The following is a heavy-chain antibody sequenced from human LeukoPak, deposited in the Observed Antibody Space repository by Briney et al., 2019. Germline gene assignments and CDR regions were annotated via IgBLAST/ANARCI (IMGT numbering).Heavy chain of an antibody. D-gene: IGHD3-10*01. Sequence: GGSLRLSCAASGFTFSDYYMSWIRQAPGKGLEWVSYISSSSYTNYADSVKGRFTISRDNAKNSLYLQMYSLRAEDTAVYYCARAYQDFMVRGVIFWFDPWGQGTLVTVSS. V-gene: IGHV3-11*06. CDR3: ARAYQDFMVRGVIFWFDP. CDR2: ISSSSYT. CDR1: GFTFSDYY. J-gene: IGHJ5*02.